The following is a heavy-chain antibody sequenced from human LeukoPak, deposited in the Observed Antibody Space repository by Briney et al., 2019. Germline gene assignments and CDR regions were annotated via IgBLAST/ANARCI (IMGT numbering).Heavy chain of an antibody. Sequence: ASVKVSCKASGYTFTSYGISWVRQAPGQGLEWMGWISAYNGNTNYAQTFQGRVTMTTDKSTSTTYMELRSLTSDDTAIYYCARDVPGSIGTTARFDPWGQGTLVTVSS. CDR2: ISAYNGNT. CDR3: ARDVPGSIGTTARFDP. J-gene: IGHJ5*02. V-gene: IGHV1-18*01. D-gene: IGHD1-1*01. CDR1: GYTFTSYG.